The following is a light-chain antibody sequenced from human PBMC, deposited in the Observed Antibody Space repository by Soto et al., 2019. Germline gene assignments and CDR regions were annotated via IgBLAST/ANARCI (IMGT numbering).Light chain of an antibody. CDR1: NSNIASNT. CDR3: SSYTSSSSYV. J-gene: IGLJ1*01. V-gene: IGLV1-44*01. CDR2: YNN. Sequence: QSVLTQPPSASETPGQTVSISCSGSNSNIASNTVNWYQHLPGTAPKLLIYYNNQRPSGVSNRFSGSKSGNTASLTISGLQAEDEADYYCSSYTSSSSYVFGTGTKLTVL.